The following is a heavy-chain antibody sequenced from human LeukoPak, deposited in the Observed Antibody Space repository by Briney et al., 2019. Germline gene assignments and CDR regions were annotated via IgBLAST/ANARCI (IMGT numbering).Heavy chain of an antibody. CDR2: TYYRSKWYS. V-gene: IGHV6-1*01. J-gene: IGHJ3*01. D-gene: IGHD5-18*01. Sequence: SQTLSLTCAISGDIVSSNSSWNWIRQSPSRGLEWLGRTYYRSKWYSDYVVSVKSRININPDTSKNQFSLQLNSVTPEDTAVYYCARGGQGDGYSADEAFDLWGQGTMVTVS. CDR1: GDIVSSNSS. CDR3: ARGGQGDGYSADEAFDL.